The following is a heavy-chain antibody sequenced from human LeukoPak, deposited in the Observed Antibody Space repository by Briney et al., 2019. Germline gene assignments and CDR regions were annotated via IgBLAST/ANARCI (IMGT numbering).Heavy chain of an antibody. CDR2: INPNSGGT. J-gene: IGHJ3*02. CDR3: ARPQLGHLHMDI. D-gene: IGHD1-1*01. V-gene: IGHV1-2*02. CDR1: GYTFTGYY. Sequence: ASVKVSCKASGYTFTGYYMHWVRQAPGQGLEWMGWINPNSGGTNYSQKFQGRVTMTRDTSISTAYMELSRLRSDDTAVYYCARPQLGHLHMDIWGQGTMVTVSS.